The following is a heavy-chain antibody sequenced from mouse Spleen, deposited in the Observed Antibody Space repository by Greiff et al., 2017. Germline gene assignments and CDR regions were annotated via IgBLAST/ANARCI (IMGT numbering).Heavy chain of an antibody. CDR3: ARFITTLYYAMDY. J-gene: IGHJ4*01. Sequence: EVQLQQSGPELVKPGASVKMSCKASGYTFTSYVMHWVKQKPGQGLEWIGYINPYNDGTKYNEKFKGKATLTSDKSSSTAYMELSSLTSEDSAVYYCARFITTLYYAMDYWGQGTSVTVSS. D-gene: IGHD1-2*01. CDR2: INPYNDGT. V-gene: IGHV1-14*01. CDR1: GYTFTSYV.